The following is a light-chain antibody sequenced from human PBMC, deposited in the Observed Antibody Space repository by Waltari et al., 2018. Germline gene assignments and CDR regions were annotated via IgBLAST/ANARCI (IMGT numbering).Light chain of an antibody. CDR3: CSYAGSTTLI. CDR2: DVS. CDR1: RSDVGDYNS. J-gene: IGLJ2*01. Sequence: QSALTQPASVSGSPGQSITISCTGTRSDVGDYNSVSWYQQPPGKVPKLMIYDVSKRPSGVSDRFSGSKSDNTASLTISGLQAEDEADYYCCSYAGSTTLIFGGGTKLTVL. V-gene: IGLV2-23*02.